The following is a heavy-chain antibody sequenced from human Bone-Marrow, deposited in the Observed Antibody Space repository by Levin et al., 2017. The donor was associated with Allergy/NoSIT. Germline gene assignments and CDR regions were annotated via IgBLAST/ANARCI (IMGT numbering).Heavy chain of an antibody. D-gene: IGHD3-9*01. CDR2: IDYSAST. V-gene: IGHV4-39*02. CDR3: ARRWHDGILPNYYNTFDI. J-gene: IGHJ3*02. Sequence: SETLSLTCVVSSVSLSSSSYYWGWIRQPPGQGLEWIGNIDYSASTSYNPSVRGRVTISIDTSNNHFSLKLTSVTAADTAVYYCARRWHDGILPNYYNTFDIWGQGTMVTVSS. CDR1: SVSLSSSSYY.